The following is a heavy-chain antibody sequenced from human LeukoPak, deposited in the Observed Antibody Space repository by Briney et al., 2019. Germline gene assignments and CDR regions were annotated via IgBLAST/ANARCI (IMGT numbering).Heavy chain of an antibody. Sequence: GGSLRLSCSASGFTFSTYWMSWVRQAPGKGLEWVANMRRDGNEIYYLDSVRGRFTISRDNAKNSLYLQMNSLRAEDTAVYYCAREGWLRAGDDAFDIWGQGTMVTVSS. CDR2: MRRDGNEI. J-gene: IGHJ3*02. CDR1: GFTFSTYW. D-gene: IGHD5-12*01. CDR3: AREGWLRAGDDAFDI. V-gene: IGHV3-7*01.